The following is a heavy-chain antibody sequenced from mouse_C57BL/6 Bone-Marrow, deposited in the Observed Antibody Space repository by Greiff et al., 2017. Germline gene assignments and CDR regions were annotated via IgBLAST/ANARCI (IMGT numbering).Heavy chain of an antibody. J-gene: IGHJ4*01. V-gene: IGHV1-55*01. CDR3: ASPDYFYYAMDY. D-gene: IGHD2-13*01. CDR2: IYPGSGST. CDR1: GYTFTSYW. Sequence: VQLQQPGAELVKPGASVKMSCKASGYTFTSYWITWVKQRPGQGLEWIGDIYPGSGSTNYNEKFKSKATLTVDTSSSTAYMQLSSLTSEDPAVYYCASPDYFYYAMDYWGQGTSVTVSS.